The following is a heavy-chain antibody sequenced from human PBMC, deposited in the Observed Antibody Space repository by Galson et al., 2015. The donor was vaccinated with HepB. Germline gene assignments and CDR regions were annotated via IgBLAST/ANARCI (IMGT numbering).Heavy chain of an antibody. CDR1: GFTFTSYA. J-gene: IGHJ3*02. CDR3: ARDKAVYGRDAFDI. Sequence: SLRLSCAASGFTFTSYAMNWVRQAPGKGLQWVSAISNSGHRTCYSDSVKGRFTISRDNFNNTLFLEMSNLRAEDTALYYCARDKAVYGRDAFDIWGQGTMVTVSS. D-gene: IGHD5/OR15-5a*01. CDR2: ISNSGHRT. V-gene: IGHV3-23*01.